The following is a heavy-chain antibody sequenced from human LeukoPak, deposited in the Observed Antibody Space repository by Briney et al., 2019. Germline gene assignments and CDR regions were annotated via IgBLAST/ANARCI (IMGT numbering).Heavy chain of an antibody. CDR2: IYPGDSDT. J-gene: IGHJ6*03. D-gene: IGHD3-16*01. CDR3: ARLGPGGSAYYYYMDV. V-gene: IGHV5-51*01. CDR1: GYSFTSYW. Sequence: GESLKISCTGSGYSFTSYWIGWVRQMPGKGLEWMGIIYPGDSDTRYSPSFQGQVTISADKSISTAYLQWSSLKASDTAMYYCARLGPGGSAYYYYMDVWGKGTTVTVSS.